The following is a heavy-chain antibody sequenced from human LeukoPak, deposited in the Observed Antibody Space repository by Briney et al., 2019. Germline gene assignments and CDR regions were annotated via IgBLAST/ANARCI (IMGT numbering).Heavy chain of an antibody. V-gene: IGHV4-31*03. J-gene: IGHJ4*02. Sequence: SETLSLTCTVSGGSISGGAYYWSWIRQHSGKGLEWIGYIYYSGNTYYSPSLKSRVTISVDTSKNQFSLKLSSVTAADTAVYYCARWQYWDTGGYFDYWGQGTLVIVSS. D-gene: IGHD2-8*02. CDR3: ARWQYWDTGGYFDY. CDR2: IYYSGNT. CDR1: GGSISGGAYY.